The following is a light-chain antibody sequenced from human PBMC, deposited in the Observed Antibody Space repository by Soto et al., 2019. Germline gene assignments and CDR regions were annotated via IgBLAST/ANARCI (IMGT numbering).Light chain of an antibody. CDR1: QSVSTY. CDR2: DAS. J-gene: IGKJ4*01. V-gene: IGKV3-11*01. Sequence: IVLTQSPVTLSLSPGERATLSCRASQSVSTYLAWYQQKPGQAPRLLIYDASNRAAGIPARFSGSGSGTDFTLTISSLEPEDFAVYYCQQRSNWRGTFGGGTKVEIK. CDR3: QQRSNWRGT.